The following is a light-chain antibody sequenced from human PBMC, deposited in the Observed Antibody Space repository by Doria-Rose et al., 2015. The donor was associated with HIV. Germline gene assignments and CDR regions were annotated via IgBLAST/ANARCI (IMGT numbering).Light chain of an antibody. CDR3: HQYGTSWT. CDR1: QSFSSTY. CDR2: DGS. V-gene: IGKV3-20*01. J-gene: IGKJ1*01. Sequence: QSPGTLSLSPGERATLSCRXSQSFSSTYLAWYQQKPGQAPSLLIYDGSTRATGIPDRFSASGSGTDFTLTINRLEPEDFALYYCHQYGTSWTFGQGTKVEI.